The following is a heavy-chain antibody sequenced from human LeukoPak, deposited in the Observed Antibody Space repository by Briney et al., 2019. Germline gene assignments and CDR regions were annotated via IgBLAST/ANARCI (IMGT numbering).Heavy chain of an antibody. CDR2: INPSGGST. V-gene: IGHV1-46*01. CDR1: GGTFSTSS. CDR3: ARGTPSQGMDV. D-gene: IGHD2-15*01. J-gene: IGHJ6*03. Sequence: ASVKVSCKASGGTFSTSSISWVRQAPGQGLEWMGIINPSGGSTSYAQKFQGRVTMTRDTSTSTVYMQLSSLRSEDTAVYYCARGTPSQGMDVWGKGTTVTVSS.